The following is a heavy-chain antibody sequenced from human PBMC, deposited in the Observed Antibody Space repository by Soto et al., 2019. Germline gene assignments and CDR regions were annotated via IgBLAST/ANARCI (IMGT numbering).Heavy chain of an antibody. CDR2: INGDGSRT. Sequence: EVQVVESGGGLVQPGGSLRLSCVVSGFTFSSYWMHWVRQAPGKGLVCVSWINGDGSRTENADSVEGRFTISRDNAKNMCNKQMSSWRVEDSAVYYCGRVTTRGQVALVTVSS. CDR1: GFTFSSYW. V-gene: IGHV3-74*01. D-gene: IGHD3-3*01. J-gene: IGHJ4*02. CDR3: GRVTT.